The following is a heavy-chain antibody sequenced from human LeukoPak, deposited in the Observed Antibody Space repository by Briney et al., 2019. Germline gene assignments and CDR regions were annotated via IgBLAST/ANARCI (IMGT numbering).Heavy chain of an antibody. CDR2: IFGNGATT. V-gene: IGHV3-23*01. Sequence: GGSLRLSCAASGFSFSSYAMNWVRQAPGKGLEWVSIIFGNGATTYYADSVKGRFTVSRDNSKDTLYLQMNDLRPDDTAIYYCAKDPGYSSGWHQKRYYYYYMDVWGKGTTVTISS. CDR1: GFSFSSYA. CDR3: AKDPGYSSGWHQKRYYYYYMDV. D-gene: IGHD6-19*01. J-gene: IGHJ6*03.